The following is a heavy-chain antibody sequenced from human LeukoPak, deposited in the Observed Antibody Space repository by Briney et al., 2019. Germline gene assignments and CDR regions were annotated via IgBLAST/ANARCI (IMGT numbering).Heavy chain of an antibody. J-gene: IGHJ4*02. D-gene: IGHD3-22*01. V-gene: IGHV4-39*01. Sequence: PSQTLSLTCTVSGGSISSSNYYWGWIRQPPGKGLEWIGIIYYSGSTYYNPSLKSRVTISIDTYKNQFSLRLSSVTAADTAVYYCAGPLLTYYSDSSAYSWGQGTLVTVSS. CDR3: AGPLLTYYSDSSAYS. CDR2: IYYSGST. CDR1: GGSISSSNYY.